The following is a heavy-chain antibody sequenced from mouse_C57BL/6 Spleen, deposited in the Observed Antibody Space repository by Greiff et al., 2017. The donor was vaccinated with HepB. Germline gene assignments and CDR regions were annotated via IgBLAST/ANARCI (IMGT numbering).Heavy chain of an antibody. CDR3: ARWGWDVAY. V-gene: IGHV1-50*01. D-gene: IGHD4-1*01. J-gene: IGHJ3*01. Sequence: QVQLQQPGAELVKPGASVKLSCKASGYTFTSYWMQWVKQRPGQGLEWIGEIDPSDSYTNYNQKFKGKATLTVDTSSSTAYMRLSNLTSEDSAFYYSARWGWDVAYWGQGTLVTVSA. CDR2: IDPSDSYT. CDR1: GYTFTSYW.